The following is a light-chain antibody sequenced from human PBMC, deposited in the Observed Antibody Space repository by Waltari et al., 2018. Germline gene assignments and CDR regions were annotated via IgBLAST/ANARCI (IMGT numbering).Light chain of an antibody. Sequence: QSALPQPASVSGSPGQSITISCTGTSSHVEHYTLLSWYQQHPGKAPKLMISAGSKRPSGVSNRFSGSKSGNTASLTISGLQAEDEADYYCCSYAGSSTYVFGTGTKVTVL. V-gene: IGLV2-23*01. CDR2: AGS. CDR1: SSHVEHYTL. CDR3: CSYAGSSTYV. J-gene: IGLJ1*01.